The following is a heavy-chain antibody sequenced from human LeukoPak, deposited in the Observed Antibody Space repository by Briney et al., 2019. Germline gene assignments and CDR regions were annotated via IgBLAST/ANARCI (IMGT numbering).Heavy chain of an antibody. CDR2: INHSGST. Sequence: PSETLSLTCAVYGGSFSGYYWSWIRQPPGKGLEWIGGINHSGSTNYNPSLKSRVTISVDTSKNQFSLKLSSATAADTAVYYCARVVPLPPGAFDIWGQGTMVTVSS. J-gene: IGHJ3*02. V-gene: IGHV4-34*01. CDR3: ARVVPLPPGAFDI. CDR1: GGSFSGYY. D-gene: IGHD6-6*01.